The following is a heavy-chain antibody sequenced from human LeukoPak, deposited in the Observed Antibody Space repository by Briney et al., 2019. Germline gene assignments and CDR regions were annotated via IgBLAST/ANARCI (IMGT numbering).Heavy chain of an antibody. CDR2: IYHSGST. CDR3: ARGPMVRGVIDY. J-gene: IGHJ4*02. Sequence: SETLSLTCTVSGYSISSGYYWGWIRQPPGKGLEWIGSIYHSGSTYYNPSLKSRVTISVDTSKNQFSLKLSSVTAADTAVYYCARGPMVRGVIDYWGQGTLVTVSS. D-gene: IGHD3-10*01. CDR1: GYSISSGYY. V-gene: IGHV4-38-2*02.